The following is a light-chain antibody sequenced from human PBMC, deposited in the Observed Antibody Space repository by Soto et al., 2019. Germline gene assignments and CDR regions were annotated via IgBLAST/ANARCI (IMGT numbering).Light chain of an antibody. Sequence: QSALTQPASVSGSPGQSITISCTGTSSDVGVYNYVSWYQQHPGKAPKLMIYDVSNRPSGVSNHFSGSKSGNTASLTISGLQAEDEADYYCSSYTSSSTPYVFGTGTKVTVL. V-gene: IGLV2-14*01. CDR1: SSDVGVYNY. CDR3: SSYTSSSTPYV. CDR2: DVS. J-gene: IGLJ1*01.